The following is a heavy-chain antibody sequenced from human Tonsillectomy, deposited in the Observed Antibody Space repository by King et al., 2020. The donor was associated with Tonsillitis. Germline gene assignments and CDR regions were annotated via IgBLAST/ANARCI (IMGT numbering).Heavy chain of an antibody. Sequence: VQLVESGGGLVQPGGSLRLSCAASGFTFSSYWMTWVRQAPGKGLEWLANIKQDGSEKYYVDSVKGRFTISRDNAKNSLYLQMNSLRAEDTAVYYCARDPTYYYDSSGYYYSHFDYWGQGTLVTVSS. J-gene: IGHJ4*02. V-gene: IGHV3-7*04. CDR3: ARDPTYYYDSSGYYYSHFDY. D-gene: IGHD3-22*01. CDR1: GFTFSSYW. CDR2: IKQDGSEK.